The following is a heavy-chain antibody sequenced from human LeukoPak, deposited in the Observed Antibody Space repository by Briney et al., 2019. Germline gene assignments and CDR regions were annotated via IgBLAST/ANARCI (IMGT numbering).Heavy chain of an antibody. CDR1: GGSFSGYY. Sequence: SETLSLTCAVYGGSFSGYYWSWIRQPPGKGLEWIGEINHSGSTNYNPSLKSRVTISVDTSKNQFSLKLSSVTAADTAVYYCAKGRVRGVVDYWGQGTLVTVSS. D-gene: IGHD3-10*01. V-gene: IGHV4-34*01. CDR3: AKGRVRGVVDY. J-gene: IGHJ4*02. CDR2: INHSGST.